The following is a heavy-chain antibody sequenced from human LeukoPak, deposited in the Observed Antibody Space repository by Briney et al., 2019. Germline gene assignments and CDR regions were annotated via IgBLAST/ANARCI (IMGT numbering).Heavy chain of an antibody. CDR3: ASSEATTTPPPYGMDV. J-gene: IGHJ6*02. Sequence: SETLSLTCTVSGGSISSGGYYWSWIRQHPGKGLEWIGYIYHSGGTFYNPSLKSRVSISVDTSKNQFSLKLSSVTAADTAVYYRASSEATTTPPPYGMDVWGQGTTVTVSS. D-gene: IGHD5-12*01. CDR1: GGSISSGGYY. V-gene: IGHV4-31*03. CDR2: IYHSGGT.